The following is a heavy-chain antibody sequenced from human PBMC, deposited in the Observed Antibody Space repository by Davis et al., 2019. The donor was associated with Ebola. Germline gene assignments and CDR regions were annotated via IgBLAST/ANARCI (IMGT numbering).Heavy chain of an antibody. D-gene: IGHD3-10*01. CDR2: ISSSGSTI. Sequence: PGGSLRLSCAASGFTFSSYEMNWVRQAPGKGLEWVSYISSSGSTIYYADSVKGRFTISRDNAKNSLYLQMNSLRAEDTAEYYCARQSLGPSAYGSFIIKRKGDGMDVWGQGTTVTVSS. J-gene: IGHJ6*02. CDR1: GFTFSSYE. CDR3: ARQSLGPSAYGSFIIKRKGDGMDV. V-gene: IGHV3-48*03.